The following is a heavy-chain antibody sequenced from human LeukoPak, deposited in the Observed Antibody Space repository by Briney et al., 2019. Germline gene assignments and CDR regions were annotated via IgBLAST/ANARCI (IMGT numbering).Heavy chain of an antibody. Sequence: GGSLRLSCAASGFTFSNYGMHWVRQAPGKGLEWVAFIRYDGSNKYYADSVKGRFTISRDNSKNTLYLQMNSLRAEDTAVYYCAKDGGYCSGGSCPPIWEFDYWGQGTLVTVSS. V-gene: IGHV3-30*02. J-gene: IGHJ4*02. CDR3: AKDGGYCSGGSCPPIWEFDY. CDR2: IRYDGSNK. D-gene: IGHD2-15*01. CDR1: GFTFSNYG.